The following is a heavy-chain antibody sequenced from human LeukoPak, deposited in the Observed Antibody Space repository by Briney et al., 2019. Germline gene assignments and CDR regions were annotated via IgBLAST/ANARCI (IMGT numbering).Heavy chain of an antibody. V-gene: IGHV6-1*01. Sequence: SQTLSLTCAISGDSVSRDGAAWTWIRQSPSRGLEWLGRTYYRSKWHNEYAVSVRGRMAISPDTSKNQFSLHLSPVTPEDTAVYFCARDTLAAADSWGQGALVTVSS. CDR2: TYYRSKWHN. J-gene: IGHJ4*02. D-gene: IGHD6-25*01. CDR3: ARDTLAAADS. CDR1: GDSVSRDGAA.